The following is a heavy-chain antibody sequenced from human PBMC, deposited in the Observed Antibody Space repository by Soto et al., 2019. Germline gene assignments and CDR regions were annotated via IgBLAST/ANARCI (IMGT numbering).Heavy chain of an antibody. Sequence: EPLQDRWSGSGESVSTSGVGGVRQMPGKGLEWMGIIYPGDSDTRYSPSFQGQVTISAGNSISTAYLQWGSLRASDTAMYYCARASWKFVDPYHFDNWGQGTLVTVSS. J-gene: IGHJ4*02. V-gene: IGHV5-51*01. CDR1: GESVSTSG. D-gene: IGHD2-21*01. CDR3: ARASWKFVDPYHFDN. CDR2: IYPGDSDT.